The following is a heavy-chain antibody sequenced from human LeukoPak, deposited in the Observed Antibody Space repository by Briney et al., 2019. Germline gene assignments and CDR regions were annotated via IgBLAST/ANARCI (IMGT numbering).Heavy chain of an antibody. CDR3: ARGDYGGNSGYYYGMDV. V-gene: IGHV4-59*08. D-gene: IGHD4-23*01. CDR2: IYYSGST. J-gene: IGHJ6*02. Sequence: SETLSLTCNVSGGSISSYYWNWIRQPPGKGLEWIGYIYYSGSTSYNPSLKSRVTISVDTSKNQFSLNLTSLTAADTAVYYCARGDYGGNSGYYYGMDVWGQGTSVAASS. CDR1: GGSISSYY.